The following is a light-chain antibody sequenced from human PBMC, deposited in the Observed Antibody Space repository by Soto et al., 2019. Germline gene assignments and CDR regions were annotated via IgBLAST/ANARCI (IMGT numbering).Light chain of an antibody. CDR3: QQYNSYPWT. CDR2: DAS. CDR1: QSISSW. V-gene: IGKV1-5*01. Sequence: DIQMTHSPCTRSASAVGRVTSTFLASQSISSWLAWYQQKPGKAPKLLIYDASSLESGVPSRFSGSGSGTEFTLTISSLQPDDFATYYCQQYNSYPWTCGQGTKGDIK. J-gene: IGKJ1*01.